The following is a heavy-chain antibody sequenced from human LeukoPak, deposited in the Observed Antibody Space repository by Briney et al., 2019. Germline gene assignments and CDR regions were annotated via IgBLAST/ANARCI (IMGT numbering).Heavy chain of an antibody. J-gene: IGHJ4*02. CDR1: GGSLSSYY. Sequence: SETLSLTCTVSGGSLSSYYWSWIRQPPGKGLEWIGYIYYSGRTNYNPSLKSRVTISVDTSKNQFSLKLSSVTAADTAVYYCARGTTVTGFDYWGQGTLVTVSS. V-gene: IGHV4-59*08. D-gene: IGHD4-17*01. CDR3: ARGTTVTGFDY. CDR2: IYYSGRT.